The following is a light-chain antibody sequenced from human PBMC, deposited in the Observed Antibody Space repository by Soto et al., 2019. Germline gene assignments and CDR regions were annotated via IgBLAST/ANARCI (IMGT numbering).Light chain of an antibody. CDR2: WAS. V-gene: IGKV4-1*01. Sequence: DIVMTQSPDSLAVSLGERATINCKSSQSVLYSSNNKNYLAWYQQRPGQPPKLLIYWASTRESGVPDRFSGSGSGTDFTLTITSLQAEDVAVYYFQQYESTPPTFGQGTKLAIK. CDR1: QSVLYSSNNKNY. CDR3: QQYESTPPT. J-gene: IGKJ2*01.